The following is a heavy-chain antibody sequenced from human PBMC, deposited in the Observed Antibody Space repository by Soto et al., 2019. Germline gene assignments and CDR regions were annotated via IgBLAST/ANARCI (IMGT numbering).Heavy chain of an antibody. V-gene: IGHV3-66*01. CDR3: ARTQDTIHPYWYFDL. D-gene: IGHD2-15*01. CDR1: GFTVSSNS. Sequence: EVQLVESGGGLVQPGGSLRLSCAASGFTVSSNSMSWVRQAPGKGLEWVSVIYSGGSTYYADSVKGRFTISRDNSKNTLYLQMNSLRAEDTAVYYCARTQDTIHPYWYFDLWGRGTLVTVSS. J-gene: IGHJ2*01. CDR2: IYSGGST.